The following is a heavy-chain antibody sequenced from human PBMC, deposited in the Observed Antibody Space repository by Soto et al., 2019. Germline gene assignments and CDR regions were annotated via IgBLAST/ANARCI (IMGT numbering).Heavy chain of an antibody. D-gene: IGHD2-15*01. J-gene: IGHJ5*02. CDR2: IYYSGST. CDR1: GGSISRYH. V-gene: IGHV4-59*08. Sequence: SETRSLPCNGSGGSISRYHWSWTRQPPGKGLEWIGYIYYSGSTNYNPSLKSRVTISVDTSKNQFSLKLSSVTAADTAVYYCAWGYCSGGICFLEASGGRKDWFDPLGQGSLVTVSA. CDR3: AWGYCSGGICFLEASGGRKDWFDP.